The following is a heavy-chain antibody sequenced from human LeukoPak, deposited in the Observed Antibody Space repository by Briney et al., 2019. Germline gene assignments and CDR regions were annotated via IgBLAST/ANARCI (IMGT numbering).Heavy chain of an antibody. V-gene: IGHV1-69*04. Sequence: ASVKVSCKASGGTFSSYAISWVRQDPGQGLEWMGRIIPILGIANYAQKFQGRVTITADKSTSTAYMELSSLRSEDTAVYYCASPRYYYDNDYWGQGTLVTVSS. CDR2: IIPILGIA. CDR3: ASPRYYYDNDY. J-gene: IGHJ4*02. D-gene: IGHD3-22*01. CDR1: GGTFSSYA.